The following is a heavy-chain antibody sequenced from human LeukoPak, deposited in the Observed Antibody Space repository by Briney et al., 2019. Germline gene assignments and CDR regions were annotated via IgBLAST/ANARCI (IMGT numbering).Heavy chain of an antibody. V-gene: IGHV3-30*18. CDR2: ITYDGSNK. CDR1: GFTFSSYG. Sequence: GRSLRLSCAASGFTFSSYGMNWVRQAPGKGLEWVSVITYDGSNKYYADSVKGRFTISRDNSKNTLYLQMNSLIAEDTAVYYCAKGHGRGYCSSTNCPSGVVDYWGQGTLVTVSS. D-gene: IGHD2-2*03. J-gene: IGHJ4*02. CDR3: AKGHGRGYCSSTNCPSGVVDY.